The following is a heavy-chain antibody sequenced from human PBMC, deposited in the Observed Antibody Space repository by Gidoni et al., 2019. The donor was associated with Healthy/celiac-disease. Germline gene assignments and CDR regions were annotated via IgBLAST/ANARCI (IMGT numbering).Heavy chain of an antibody. J-gene: IGHJ5*02. CDR3: ARTGPRKVYAILSNWFDP. D-gene: IGHD2-8*01. CDR1: GGSFSGYY. V-gene: IGHV4-34*01. CDR2: INHSGST. Sequence: QVQLQQWGAGLLKPSATLSLTCAVYGGSFSGYYWGWIRQPPGKGLEWIGEINHSGSTNYNPSLKSRVTISVDTSKNQFSLKLSSVTAADTAVYYCARTGPRKVYAILSNWFDPWGQGTLVTVSS.